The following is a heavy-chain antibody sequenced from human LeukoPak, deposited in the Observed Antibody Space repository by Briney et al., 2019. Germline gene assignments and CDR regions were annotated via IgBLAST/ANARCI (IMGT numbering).Heavy chain of an antibody. CDR2: INTNTGNP. V-gene: IGHV7-4-1*02. J-gene: IGHJ5*02. CDR3: ARDGKDIVVQNWFDP. CDR1: GYTFTSYA. Sequence: TSVKVSCKASGYTFTSYAMNWVRQAPGQGLEWMGRINTNTGNPTYAQGFTGRFVFSLDTSVSTAYLQISSLKAEDTAVYYCARDGKDIVVQNWFDPWGQGTLVTVSS. D-gene: IGHD2-2*01.